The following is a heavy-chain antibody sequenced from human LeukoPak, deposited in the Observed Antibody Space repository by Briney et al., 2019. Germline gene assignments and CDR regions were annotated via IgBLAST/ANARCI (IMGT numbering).Heavy chain of an antibody. CDR1: GYTFTSYD. V-gene: IGHV1-8*01. Sequence: ASVKVSCKASGYTFTSYDINWVRQATGQGLEWMGWMSPNSGNTGYAQKFQGRVTMTRNTSISTAYMELSSLRSEDTAVYYCASSPSGSYYQFDYWGQGTLVTVSS. CDR2: MSPNSGNT. J-gene: IGHJ4*02. CDR3: ASSPSGSYYQFDY. D-gene: IGHD1-26*01.